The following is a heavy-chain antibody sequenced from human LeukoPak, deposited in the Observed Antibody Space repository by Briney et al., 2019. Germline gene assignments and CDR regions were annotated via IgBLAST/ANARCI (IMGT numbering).Heavy chain of an antibody. CDR3: ARVLATHTYYFDY. J-gene: IGHJ4*02. V-gene: IGHV4-31*03. CDR2: IYYSGST. Sequence: PSQTLSLTCTVSGGSINSSDYYWAWIRQHPGKGLEWIGYIYYSGSTYYNPSLKSRVTISVDTSKNQFSLKLSSVTAADTAVYYCARVLATHTYYFDYWGQGTLVTVSS. CDR1: GGSINSSDYY. D-gene: IGHD2/OR15-2a*01.